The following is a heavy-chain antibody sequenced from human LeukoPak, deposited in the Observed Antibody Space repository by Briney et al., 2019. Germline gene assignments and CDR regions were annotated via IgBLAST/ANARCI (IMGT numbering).Heavy chain of an antibody. Sequence: SVKVSCKASGGTFSSYAISWVRQAPGQGLEWMGGIIPIFGTANYAQKFRGRVTITTDESTSTAYMELSSLRSEDTAVYYCAREWGYSGSYPESGAFDIWGKGPMVTVSS. CDR3: AREWGYSGSYPESGAFDI. V-gene: IGHV1-69*05. J-gene: IGHJ3*02. CDR1: GGTFSSYA. D-gene: IGHD1-26*01. CDR2: IIPIFGTA.